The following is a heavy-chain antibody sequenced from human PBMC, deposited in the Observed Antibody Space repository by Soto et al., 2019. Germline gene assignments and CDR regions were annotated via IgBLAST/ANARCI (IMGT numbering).Heavy chain of an antibody. V-gene: IGHV4-34*01. CDR1: GGSVNGYY. J-gene: IGHJ5*02. Sequence: SETLSLTCAVYGGSVNGYYWNWISQPPGKGLEWIGEINHTGGTHYNPSLKSRVTMSVDTSKNQFSLRLSSVTAADTAIYYCATRITVFGLLIPPFDPWGQGTQVTVSS. CDR2: INHTGGT. CDR3: ATRITVFGLLIPPFDP. D-gene: IGHD3-3*01.